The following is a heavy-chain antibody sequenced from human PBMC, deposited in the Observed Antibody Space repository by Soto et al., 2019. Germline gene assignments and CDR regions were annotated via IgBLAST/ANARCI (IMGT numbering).Heavy chain of an antibody. CDR2: ISGSGSAT. D-gene: IGHD5-12*01. V-gene: IGHV3-23*01. CDR3: AKRSGFDSGLFDY. Sequence: EVQLLESGGGLVQPGGSLRLSCAVSGFTFTKYAMSWVRQAPGKGLEWVSAISGSGSATHYADSVKGRFTISRDNSKNTLSLQMNSLRFEDTAIYFCAKRSGFDSGLFDYWGQGTLVTVSS. J-gene: IGHJ4*02. CDR1: GFTFTKYA.